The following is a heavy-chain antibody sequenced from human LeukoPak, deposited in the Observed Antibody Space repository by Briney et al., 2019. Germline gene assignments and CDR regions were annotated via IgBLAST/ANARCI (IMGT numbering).Heavy chain of an antibody. Sequence: GASVKGSCKASGYTFTAYNMDWVRQAPGQGLEWMGWINPNSGGTNYAQKFQRRVTMTRDTTVSTAYMELSRLRSDDTAVYYCAPQLGRLTDYWGQGTLVTVSS. CDR2: INPNSGGT. CDR3: APQLGRLTDY. J-gene: IGHJ4*02. D-gene: IGHD7-27*01. V-gene: IGHV1-2*02. CDR1: GYTFTAYN.